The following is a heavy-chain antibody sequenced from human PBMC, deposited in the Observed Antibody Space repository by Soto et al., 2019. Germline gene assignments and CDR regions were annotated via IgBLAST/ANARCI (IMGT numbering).Heavy chain of an antibody. CDR1: GFIFSDQY. J-gene: IGHJ2*01. Sequence: EGQLVESGGGLVQPGGSLRLSCEASGFIFSDQYMDWVRQAPGKGLEWVGRIRNKANSYTREYAASVKGRFTISRDDSKNSLYLQMNSLKTEDTALYYCARDLAGAPYVDLWGRGTLVTVSS. CDR2: IRNKANSYTR. V-gene: IGHV3-72*01. D-gene: IGHD1-26*01. CDR3: ARDLAGAPYVDL.